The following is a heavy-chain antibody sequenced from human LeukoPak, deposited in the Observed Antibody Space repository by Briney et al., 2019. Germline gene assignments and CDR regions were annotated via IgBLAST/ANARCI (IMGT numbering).Heavy chain of an antibody. CDR3: AREKNSGGLDY. CDR1: GFTFSSYS. D-gene: IGHD4-23*01. J-gene: IGHJ4*02. V-gene: IGHV3-21*01. Sequence: GGSLRLSCAASGFTFSSYSMNWVRQAPGKGLEWVSSISSSSNYIYYADSVKGRFTISRDNAKNSLYLQMNSLRAEDTAVYFCAREKNSGGLDYWGQGTVVTVSS. CDR2: ISSSSNYI.